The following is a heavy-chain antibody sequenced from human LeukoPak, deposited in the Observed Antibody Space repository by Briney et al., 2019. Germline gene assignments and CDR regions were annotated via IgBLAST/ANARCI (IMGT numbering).Heavy chain of an antibody. Sequence: GSLRLSCAASGFTFSTYSMNWVRRAPGKGLEWVSSISGSSDYIFYGDSVKGRFTISRDNAENSLYLQMNSLRAEDTAVYYCARVKFGDYAIDYWGQGTLVTVSS. CDR3: ARVKFGDYAIDY. D-gene: IGHD4-17*01. CDR2: ISGSSDYI. V-gene: IGHV3-21*01. CDR1: GFTFSTYS. J-gene: IGHJ4*02.